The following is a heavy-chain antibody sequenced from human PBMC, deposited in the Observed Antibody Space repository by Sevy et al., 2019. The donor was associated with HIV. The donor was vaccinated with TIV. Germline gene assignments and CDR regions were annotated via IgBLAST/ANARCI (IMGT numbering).Heavy chain of an antibody. CDR2: IKSKTDGGTT. Sequence: GGSLRLSCAASGFTFSNAWMSWVRQAPGKGLEWVGRIKSKTDGGTTDYAAPVKGRFTISRDDSKNTLYLQMNSLKTEDTAVYYCTTDPTGMRRMMKYVVDPWGQGTLVTVSS. V-gene: IGHV3-15*01. CDR3: TTDPTGMRRMMKYVVDP. J-gene: IGHJ5*02. D-gene: IGHD3-16*01. CDR1: GFTFSNAW.